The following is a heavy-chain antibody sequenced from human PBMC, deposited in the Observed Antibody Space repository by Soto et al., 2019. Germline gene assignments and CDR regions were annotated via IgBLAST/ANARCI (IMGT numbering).Heavy chain of an antibody. CDR1: GGSLSDYF. V-gene: IGHV4-34*01. D-gene: IGHD6-6*01. CDR2: VSHSGGT. Sequence: PSETLSLTCAVYGGSLSDYFWSWIRQAPGKGLEWIGEVSHSGGTNYNPSLKSRVTVSIDNSKSQFSLMLTSVTAEDTAVYYCARDIAAPHLGETPHGSFYFDYWGQGALVTVSS. CDR3: ARDIAAPHLGETPHGSFYFDY. J-gene: IGHJ4*02.